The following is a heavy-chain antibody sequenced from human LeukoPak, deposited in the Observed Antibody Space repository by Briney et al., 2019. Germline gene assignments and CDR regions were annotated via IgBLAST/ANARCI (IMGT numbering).Heavy chain of an antibody. CDR3: ARGFTHYMDV. J-gene: IGHJ6*03. V-gene: IGHV4-34*01. Sequence: SETLSLTCAVYGGSFSGYYWSWIRQPPGKGLEWIGEINHSGSTNYNPSLKSRVTISVDTSKNQFSLKLSSVTAADTAAYYCARGFTHYMDVWGKGTTVTISS. CDR1: GGSFSGYY. CDR2: INHSGST.